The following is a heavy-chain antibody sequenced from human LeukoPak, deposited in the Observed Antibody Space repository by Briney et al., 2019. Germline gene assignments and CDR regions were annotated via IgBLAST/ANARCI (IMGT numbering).Heavy chain of an antibody. D-gene: IGHD6-13*01. Sequence: SVKVSCKASGGTFSSYAISWVRQAPGQGLEWMGGIIPIFGTANYAQKFQGRVTITTGESTSTAYMELSSLRSEDTAVYYCARDDLDSSSWYGYWGQGTLVTVSS. V-gene: IGHV1-69*05. J-gene: IGHJ4*02. CDR1: GGTFSSYA. CDR3: ARDDLDSSSWYGY. CDR2: IIPIFGTA.